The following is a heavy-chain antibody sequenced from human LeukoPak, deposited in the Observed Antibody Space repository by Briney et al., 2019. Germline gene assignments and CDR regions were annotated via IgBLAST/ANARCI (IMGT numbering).Heavy chain of an antibody. D-gene: IGHD2-15*01. CDR3: AKARGGGYPFDY. J-gene: IGHJ4*02. Sequence: GRSLRLSCAASGFTFDDYAMHWVRRAPGKGLEWVSGISWNSGSIGYADSVKGRFTISRDNAKNSLYLQMNSLSAEDTALYYCAKARGGGYPFDYWGQGTLVTVSS. CDR2: ISWNSGSI. V-gene: IGHV3-9*01. CDR1: GFTFDDYA.